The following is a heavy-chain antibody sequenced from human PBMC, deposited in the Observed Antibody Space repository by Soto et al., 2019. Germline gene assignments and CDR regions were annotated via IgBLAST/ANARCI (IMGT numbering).Heavy chain of an antibody. V-gene: IGHV3-30-3*01. CDR1: GFTFSSYA. Sequence: QVQLVESGGGVVQPGRSLRLSCAASGFTFSSYAMHWVGQAPGKGLEGVAVISYDGSNKYYADSVKGRFTISRDNSKNTLYLQMNSLRAEDTAVYYCARKSDYWGQGTLVTVSS. CDR3: ARKSDY. CDR2: ISYDGSNK. J-gene: IGHJ4*02.